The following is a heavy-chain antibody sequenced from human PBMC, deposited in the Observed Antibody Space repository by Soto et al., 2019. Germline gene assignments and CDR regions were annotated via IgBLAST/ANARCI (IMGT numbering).Heavy chain of an antibody. J-gene: IGHJ4*02. CDR3: AIADYGDDDY. D-gene: IGHD4-17*01. Sequence: QLQLVQSGAEAKKPGASVKVSCKASGYTFPTSTISWGRQAPGQGLEWMGWIKAYSGNTNYAQNLQGRVTMTTDTSTNTAYMELRSLTTDDTAIYSCAIADYGDDDYWGQGTLVTVSS. V-gene: IGHV1-18*01. CDR2: IKAYSGNT. CDR1: GYTFPTST.